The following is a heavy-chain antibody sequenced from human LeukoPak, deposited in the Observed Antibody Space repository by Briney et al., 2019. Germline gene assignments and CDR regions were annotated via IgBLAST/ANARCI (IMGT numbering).Heavy chain of an antibody. J-gene: IGHJ4*02. CDR3: ARDLTSIAAAGTYPDY. V-gene: IGHV1-46*01. Sequence: ASVKVSCKASGYTFISYYMHWVRQAPGQGLEWMGIINPSGGSTSYARKFQGRVTMTRDTSTSTVYMELSSLRSEDTAVYYCARDLTSIAAAGTYPDYWGQGTLVTVSS. CDR1: GYTFISYY. D-gene: IGHD6-13*01. CDR2: INPSGGST.